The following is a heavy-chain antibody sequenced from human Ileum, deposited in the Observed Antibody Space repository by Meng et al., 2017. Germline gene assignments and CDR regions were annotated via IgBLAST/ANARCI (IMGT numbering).Heavy chain of an antibody. V-gene: IGHV3-11*01. CDR1: PLSLSFYY. J-gene: IGHJ4*02. Sequence: VQRLEPGGDLAERGGSLGRVCAASPLSLSFYYIAWLRLPAREGLEWRSYTSGGSGNLYYADSVKGRVTNERDNAKNSLFLQMISLGDEDTAVYYCAMANQCGASGIGPFDYWGQGTLVTVSS. D-gene: IGHD2-21*01. CDR3: AMANQCGASGIGPFDY. CDR2: TSGGSGNL.